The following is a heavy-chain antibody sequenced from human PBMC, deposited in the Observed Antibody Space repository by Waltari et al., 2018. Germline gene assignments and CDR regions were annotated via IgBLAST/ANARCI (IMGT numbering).Heavy chain of an antibody. Sequence: QVQLQQWGAGLLKPSETLSLTCAVYGRSFSGYYCSWIRHPPGKGLEWIGEINHSGSTNYNPSLKSRVTISVDTSKNQFSLKLSSVTAADTAVYYGARGPLDRTIVVVPAATNPFDYWGQGTLVTVSS. D-gene: IGHD2-2*01. V-gene: IGHV4-34*01. CDR2: INHSGST. J-gene: IGHJ4*02. CDR3: ARGPLDRTIVVVPAATNPFDY. CDR1: GRSFSGYY.